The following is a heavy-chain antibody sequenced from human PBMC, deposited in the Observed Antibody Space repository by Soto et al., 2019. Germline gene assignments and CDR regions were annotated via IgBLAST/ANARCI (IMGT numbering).Heavy chain of an antibody. V-gene: IGHV4-59*01. CDR2: ISYSAHT. CDR3: ARGPVYCPTDKCQYNSFDP. D-gene: IGHD2-8*01. Sequence: QVQLQESGPGLVKSSETLSLTCTVSGASISSSYWSWIRQSPGKGLEWIGYISYSAHTSYNPSLKSRVTISVDTSKNHFSLKLSSVTAADTAVYYCARGPVYCPTDKCQYNSFDPWGQGTLVTVSS. CDR1: GASISSSY. J-gene: IGHJ5*02.